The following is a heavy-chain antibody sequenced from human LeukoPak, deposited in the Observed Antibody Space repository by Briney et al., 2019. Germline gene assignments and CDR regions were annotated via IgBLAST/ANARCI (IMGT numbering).Heavy chain of an antibody. J-gene: IGHJ4*02. Sequence: GGSLRLSCAASGFTFSSYWMSWVRQAPGKGLEWVANIKQDGSEKYYVDSVKGRFTISRDNAKNSLYLQMNSLRAEDTAVYYCARDSGYRYDFWSPRLDYWGQGTLVTASS. D-gene: IGHD3-3*01. V-gene: IGHV3-7*01. CDR2: IKQDGSEK. CDR3: ARDSGYRYDFWSPRLDY. CDR1: GFTFSSYW.